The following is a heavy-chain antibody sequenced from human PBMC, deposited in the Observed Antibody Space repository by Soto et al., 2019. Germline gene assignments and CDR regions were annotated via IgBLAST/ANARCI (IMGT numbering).Heavy chain of an antibody. CDR1: GFTFSSYA. V-gene: IGHV3-30-3*01. CDR2: ISYDGSNK. D-gene: IGHD2-2*01. CDR3: ARGGNQLLSPYYYYGMDV. J-gene: IGHJ6*02. Sequence: PGGSLRLSXAASGFTFSSYAMHWVRQAPGKGLEWVAVISYDGSNKYYADSVKGRFTISRDNTKNTLYLQMNSLRAEDTAVYYCARGGNQLLSPYYYYGMDVWGQGTTVTVSS.